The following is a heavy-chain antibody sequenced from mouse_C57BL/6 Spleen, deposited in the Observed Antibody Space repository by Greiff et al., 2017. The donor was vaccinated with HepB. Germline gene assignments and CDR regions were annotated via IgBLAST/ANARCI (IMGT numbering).Heavy chain of an antibody. CDR1: GYSITSGYY. CDR2: ISYDGSN. Sequence: EVQLMESGPGLVKPSQSLSLTCSVTGYSITSGYYWNWIRQFPGNKLEWMGYISYDGSNNYNPSLKNRISITRDTSKNQFFLKLNSVTTEDTATYYCARGVTTVVAYYFDYWGQGTTLTVSS. V-gene: IGHV3-6*01. J-gene: IGHJ2*01. CDR3: ARGVTTVVAYYFDY. D-gene: IGHD1-1*01.